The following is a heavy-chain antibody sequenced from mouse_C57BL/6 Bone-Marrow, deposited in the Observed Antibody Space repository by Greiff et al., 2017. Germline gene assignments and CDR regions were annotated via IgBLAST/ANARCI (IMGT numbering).Heavy chain of an antibody. Sequence: SGAELARPGASVKLSCKASGYTFTSYGISWVKQRTGQGLEWIGEIYPRSGNTYYNEKFKGKATLTADKSSSTAYMELRSLTSEDSAVYFCAYGSSSYYFDYWGQGTTLTVSS. CDR2: IYPRSGNT. CDR1: GYTFTSYG. V-gene: IGHV1-81*01. D-gene: IGHD1-1*01. J-gene: IGHJ2*01. CDR3: AYGSSSYYFDY.